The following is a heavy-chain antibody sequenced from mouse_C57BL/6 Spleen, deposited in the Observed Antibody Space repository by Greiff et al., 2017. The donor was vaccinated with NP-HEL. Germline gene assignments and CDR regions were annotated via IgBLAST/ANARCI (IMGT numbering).Heavy chain of an antibody. CDR3: ASGKYYSSSYDAMDY. CDR2: IYPGDGDT. V-gene: IGHV1-82*01. Sequence: VQLQESGPELVKPGASVKISCKASGYAFSSSWMNWVKQRPGKGLEWIGRIYPGDGDTNYNGKFKGKATLTADKSSSTAYMQLSSLTSEDSAVYVCASGKYYSSSYDAMDYWGQGTSVTVSS. CDR1: GYAFSSSW. D-gene: IGHD1-1*01. J-gene: IGHJ4*01.